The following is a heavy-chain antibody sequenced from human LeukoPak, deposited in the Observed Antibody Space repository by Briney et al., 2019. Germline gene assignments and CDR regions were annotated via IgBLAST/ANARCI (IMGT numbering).Heavy chain of an antibody. CDR1: GGTFSSYA. CDR3: AREIRPGGSRYFDY. D-gene: IGHD3-16*01. V-gene: IGHV1-69*05. J-gene: IGHJ4*02. CDR2: IIPIFGTA. Sequence: SVKVSCKASGGTFSSYAISWVRQAPGQGLEWMGGIIPIFGTANYAQKFQGRVTITTDESTSTAYMELSSLRSEDTAVYYCAREIRPGGSRYFDYWGQGTLVTVSS.